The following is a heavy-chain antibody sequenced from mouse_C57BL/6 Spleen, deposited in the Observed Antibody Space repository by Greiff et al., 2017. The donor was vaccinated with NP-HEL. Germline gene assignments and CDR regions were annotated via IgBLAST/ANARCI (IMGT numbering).Heavy chain of an antibody. CDR2: IDPSDSYT. Sequence: LQQSGAELVKPGASVKLSCKASGYTFTSYWMQWVKQRPGQGLEWIGEIDPSDSYTNYNQKFKGKATLTVDTSSSTAYMQLSSLTSEDSAVYYCARSGLRRAMDYWGQGTSVTVSS. CDR1: GYTFTSYW. D-gene: IGHD2-4*01. V-gene: IGHV1-50*01. J-gene: IGHJ4*01. CDR3: ARSGLRRAMDY.